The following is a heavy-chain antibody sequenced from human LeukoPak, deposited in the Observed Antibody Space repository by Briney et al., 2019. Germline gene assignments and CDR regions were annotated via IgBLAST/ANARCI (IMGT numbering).Heavy chain of an antibody. Sequence: PGGSLRLSCAASGFTVSSNYMSWVRQAPGKGLEWVSVIYSGGSTYYADSVKGRFTISRDNSKNTLYLQMNSLRAEDTAVYYCATMGHYDSSGYYHFDYWGQGTLVTVSS. CDR1: GFTVSSNY. D-gene: IGHD3-22*01. V-gene: IGHV3-66*02. CDR3: ATMGHYDSSGYYHFDY. CDR2: IYSGGST. J-gene: IGHJ4*02.